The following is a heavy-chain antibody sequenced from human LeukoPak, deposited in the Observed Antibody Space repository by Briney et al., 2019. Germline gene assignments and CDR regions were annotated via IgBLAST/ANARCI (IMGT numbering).Heavy chain of an antibody. CDR1: GLTFSSYA. CDR2: TSDSGGST. V-gene: IGHV3-23*01. J-gene: IGHJ4*02. D-gene: IGHD1-26*01. CDR3: AKDRGIVGAEYFDY. Sequence: LGGSLRLSCAAAGLTFSSYAMSWVRQVPGKGLEWVSTTSDSGGSTYYADSVKGRFTISRDNSKTTLYLQMNSLRAEDTAVYYCAKDRGIVGAEYFDYWGQGTLVTVSS.